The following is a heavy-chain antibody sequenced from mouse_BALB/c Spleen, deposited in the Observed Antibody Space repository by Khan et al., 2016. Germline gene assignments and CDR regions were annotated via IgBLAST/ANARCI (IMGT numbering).Heavy chain of an antibody. CDR2: IDPPNGNT. J-gene: IGHJ2*01. Sequence: VQLQQSGAELVKSGATVKLSCTASGRNIKDTYMHWLKQWPEQGLEWLGRIDPPNGNTKYDTKFQGKATITADTSSNTAYLQDSSRTSKDTAFYYSARMARKWSHSTTLSLSS. CDR1: GRNIKDTY. CDR3: ARMARK. V-gene: IGHV14-3*02.